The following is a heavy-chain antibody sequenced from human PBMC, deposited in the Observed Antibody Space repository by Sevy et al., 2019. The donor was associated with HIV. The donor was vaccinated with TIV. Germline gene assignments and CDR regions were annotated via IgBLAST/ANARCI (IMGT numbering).Heavy chain of an antibody. Sequence: ASVKVSCKASGYTFTGYYMHWVRQAPGQGLEWMGWINPNSGGTNYAQKFQGRVTMTRDTSISTAYTELSRLRSDDTAVYYCARDFSHYDSSGYYYLRFDYWGQGTLVTVSS. V-gene: IGHV1-2*02. CDR1: GYTFTGYY. J-gene: IGHJ4*02. CDR2: INPNSGGT. D-gene: IGHD3-22*01. CDR3: ARDFSHYDSSGYYYLRFDY.